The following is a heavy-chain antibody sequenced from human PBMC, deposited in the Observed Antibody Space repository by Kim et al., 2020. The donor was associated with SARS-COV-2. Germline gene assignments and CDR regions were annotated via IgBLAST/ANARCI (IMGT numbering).Heavy chain of an antibody. V-gene: IGHV3-30*18. CDR2: ISYDGSNK. Sequence: GGSLRLSCAASGFTFSSYGMHWVRQAPGKGLEWVAVISYDGSNKYYADSVKGRFTISRDNSKNTLYLQMNSLRAEDTAVYYCAKATSVYCSGGSCYPGYDAFDIWGQGTMVTVSS. CDR3: AKATSVYCSGGSCYPGYDAFDI. J-gene: IGHJ3*02. D-gene: IGHD2-15*01. CDR1: GFTFSSYG.